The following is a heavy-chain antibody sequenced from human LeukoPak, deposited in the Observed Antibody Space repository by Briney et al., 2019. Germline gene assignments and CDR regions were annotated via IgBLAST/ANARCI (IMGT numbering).Heavy chain of an antibody. Sequence: GGSLRLSCAVSGFTFDDFDMSWVRQPPGKGLEWVSGINWRGDSTGYVDSVKGRFTISRDNAKNSLYLQMNSLRVEDTALYYCAREDAKYSSSLDAFDIWGQGTMVTVSS. V-gene: IGHV3-20*04. CDR3: AREDAKYSSSLDAFDI. D-gene: IGHD6-13*01. CDR2: INWRGDST. CDR1: GFTFDDFD. J-gene: IGHJ3*02.